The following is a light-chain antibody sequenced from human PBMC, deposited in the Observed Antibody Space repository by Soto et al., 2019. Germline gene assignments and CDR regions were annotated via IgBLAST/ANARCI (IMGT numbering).Light chain of an antibody. J-gene: IGKJ2*02. CDR2: GAS. V-gene: IGKV3-20*01. CDR1: QSVSSSY. Sequence: EIVLTQSPGTLSLSPGERATLSCRASQSVSSSYLAWYQQKPGQAPRLLIYGASSRATGVPDRFSGTGSGRDFNLTISRLEPEDFVLFSCQQYGGSRWTFGQGTKLEIK. CDR3: QQYGGSRWT.